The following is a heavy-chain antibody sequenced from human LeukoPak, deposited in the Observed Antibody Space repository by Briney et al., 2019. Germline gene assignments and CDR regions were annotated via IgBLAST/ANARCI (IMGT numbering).Heavy chain of an antibody. J-gene: IGHJ4*02. Sequence: GRSLRLSCAASGFTFSSYGMHWVRQAPGKGLEWVAAISYDGRNKEYVDSVKGRSTISRDNSKNTLYLQMNSLRAEDTAVYNCAKDRGYSHGFDYWGQGTLVTVSS. CDR1: GFTFSSYG. CDR3: AKDRGYSHGFDY. V-gene: IGHV3-30*18. CDR2: ISYDGRNK. D-gene: IGHD5-18*01.